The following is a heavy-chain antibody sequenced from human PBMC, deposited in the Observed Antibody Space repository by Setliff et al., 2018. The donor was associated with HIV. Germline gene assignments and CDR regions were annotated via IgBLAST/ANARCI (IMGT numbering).Heavy chain of an antibody. D-gene: IGHD2-8*01. J-gene: IGHJ6*03. CDR2: IYYTGGT. CDR3: ARDSANGKTANLNYLDV. V-gene: IGHV4-31*03. CDR1: GGSISRGYYY. Sequence: SETLSLTCTVSGGSISRGYYYWTWIRQHPGKGLEWIGHIYYTGGTYYNPSLESRVTISADTSKNQFSLRLSSVTAADTAVYYCARDSANGKTANLNYLDVWGKGTTVTVSS.